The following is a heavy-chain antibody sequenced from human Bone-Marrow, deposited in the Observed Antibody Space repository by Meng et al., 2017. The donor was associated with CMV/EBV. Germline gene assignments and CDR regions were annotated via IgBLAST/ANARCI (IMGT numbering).Heavy chain of an antibody. D-gene: IGHD2-2*01. CDR1: GGSFSGYY. V-gene: IGHV4-34*01. J-gene: IGHJ4*02. CDR3: ARVFILQQNIVVVPAATTHYFDY. Sequence: SETLSLTCAVYGGSFSGYYWSWIRQPPGKGLEWIGEINHSGSTNYNPSLKSRVTISVDTSKNQFSLKLSSVTAADTAVYYCARVFILQQNIVVVPAATTHYFDYWGQGTRVTVSS. CDR2: INHSGST.